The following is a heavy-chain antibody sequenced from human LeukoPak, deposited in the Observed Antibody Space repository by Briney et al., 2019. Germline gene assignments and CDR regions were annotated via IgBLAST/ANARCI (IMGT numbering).Heavy chain of an antibody. Sequence: GGSLRLSRAACGFTFSVSAIHWVRQSSGKGLERVSHIAKKDKGSATATAYAASVKVRFTIPRDDSINTAYLQMKSLKTEDTALYYCTRDSGTYNWFDPWGQGNLVTVSS. CDR1: GFTFSVSA. D-gene: IGHD1-26*01. V-gene: IGHV3-73*01. CDR2: IAKKDKGSATAT. CDR3: TRDSGTYNWFDP. J-gene: IGHJ5*02.